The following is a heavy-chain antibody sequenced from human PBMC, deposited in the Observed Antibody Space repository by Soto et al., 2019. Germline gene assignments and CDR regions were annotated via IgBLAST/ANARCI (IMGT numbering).Heavy chain of an antibody. J-gene: IGHJ6*02. Sequence: GGSLRLSCAASGFTFSSYDMHWVRQATGKGLEWVSAIGTAGDTYYPGSVKGRFTISRENAKNSLYLQMNSLGAGDTAVYYCARAGVAGTYYYYGMDVWGQGTTVTVSS. CDR3: ARAGVAGTYYYYGMDV. CDR1: GFTFSSYD. CDR2: IGTAGDT. V-gene: IGHV3-13*01. D-gene: IGHD6-19*01.